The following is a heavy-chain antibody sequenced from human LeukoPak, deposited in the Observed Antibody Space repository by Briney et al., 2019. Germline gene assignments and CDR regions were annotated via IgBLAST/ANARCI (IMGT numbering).Heavy chain of an antibody. D-gene: IGHD3-3*01. Sequence: QPGGSLRLSCAASGFTFSSYWMSWVRQAPGKGLEWVANIKQDGSEKYYVDSVKGRFTISRDSAKNSLYLQMNSLRAEDTAVYYCARGGTDLWSGYYGMDVWGQGTTVTVSS. CDR1: GFTFSSYW. CDR3: ARGGTDLWSGYYGMDV. J-gene: IGHJ6*02. V-gene: IGHV3-7*01. CDR2: IKQDGSEK.